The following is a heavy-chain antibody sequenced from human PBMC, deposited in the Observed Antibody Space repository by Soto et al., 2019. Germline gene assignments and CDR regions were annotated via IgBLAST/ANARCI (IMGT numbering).Heavy chain of an antibody. V-gene: IGHV3-23*01. CDR2: ISDSGGST. J-gene: IGHJ4*02. D-gene: IGHD3-3*01. CDR1: GFIFSNFA. CDR3: ARNQIIQFDIIPFGY. Sequence: EVQLLESGGGLIQPGESLRLSCAASGFIFSNFALSWVRQVPGKGLEWVSGISDSGGSTYYADSVKGRFTISRDNSKNKLYLEMNTLRAEDTAVYYCARNQIIQFDIIPFGYWGQGTLVTVSS.